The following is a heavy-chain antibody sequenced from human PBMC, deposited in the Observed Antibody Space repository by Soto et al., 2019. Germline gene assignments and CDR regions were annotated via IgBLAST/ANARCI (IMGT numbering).Heavy chain of an antibody. CDR3: ARGRSGVYYYYMDV. Sequence: VKVSCKASGYTFTSYGISWVRQAPGQGLEWMGWISAYNGNTNYAQKLQGRVTMTTDTSTSTAYMELRSLRSDDTAVYYCARGRSGVYYYYMDVWGKGTTVTVSS. D-gene: IGHD2-8*01. CDR2: ISAYNGNT. J-gene: IGHJ6*03. V-gene: IGHV1-18*01. CDR1: GYTFTSYG.